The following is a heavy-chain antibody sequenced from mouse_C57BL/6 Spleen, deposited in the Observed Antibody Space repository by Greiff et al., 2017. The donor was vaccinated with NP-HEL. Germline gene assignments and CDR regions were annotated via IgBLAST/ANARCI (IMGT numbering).Heavy chain of an antibody. CDR3: ARGDPWFAY. Sequence: VQLQPPGAELVKPGASVKLSCKASGSTFTSFWMQWVKQMPGKGLEWVGEIDPSGRHTNYNHKVKSKATLTVYTSSSSAYMQLSSLTSEGSAVYYCARGDPWFAYWGQGTLVTVSA. CDR1: GSTFTSFW. V-gene: IGHV1-50*01. J-gene: IGHJ3*01. CDR2: IDPSGRHT.